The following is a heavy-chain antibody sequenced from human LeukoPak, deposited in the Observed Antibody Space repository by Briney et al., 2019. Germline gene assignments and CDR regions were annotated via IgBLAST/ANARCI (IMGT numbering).Heavy chain of an antibody. CDR1: GGSISSYY. D-gene: IGHD6-13*01. V-gene: IGHV4-38-2*02. CDR3: ARLDIAAASHFDY. J-gene: IGHJ4*02. Sequence: PSETLSLTCTLSGGSISSYYWGWIRQPPGKGLEWIGSIYHSGSTYYNPSLKSRVTISVDTSKNQFSLKLSSVTAADTAVYYCARLDIAAASHFDYWGQGTLVTVSS. CDR2: IYHSGST.